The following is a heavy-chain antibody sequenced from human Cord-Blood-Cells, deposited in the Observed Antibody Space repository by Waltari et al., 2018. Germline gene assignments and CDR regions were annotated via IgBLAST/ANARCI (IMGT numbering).Heavy chain of an antibody. D-gene: IGHD6-13*01. CDR1: GFTVSSNY. J-gene: IGHJ5*02. Sequence: EVQLVESGGGLIQPGGSLRLSCAASGFTVSSNYMSWVRQAPGKGLEWVSVIYSGGSTYYADSVKGRFTISRDNSKNTLYLQMNSLRAEDTAVYYCVRGPRIAAAGFDPWGQGTLVTVSS. CDR2: IYSGGST. CDR3: VRGPRIAAAGFDP. V-gene: IGHV3-53*01.